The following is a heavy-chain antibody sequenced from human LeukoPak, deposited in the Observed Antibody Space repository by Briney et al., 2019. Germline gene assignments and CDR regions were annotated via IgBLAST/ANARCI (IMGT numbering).Heavy chain of an antibody. D-gene: IGHD3-3*01. CDR1: GGSISSSDYY. CDR2: IHYSGRT. CDR3: ARYYDFWSGYHYFDY. V-gene: IGHV4-30-4*08. J-gene: IGHJ4*02. Sequence: PSQTLSLTCTVSGGSISSSDYYSIWIRQPPGKGLEWIGYIHYSGRTYYNASLKSRITISVDTSKNQFSLKLSSVTAADTAVYYCARYYDFWSGYHYFDYWGQGTLVTASS.